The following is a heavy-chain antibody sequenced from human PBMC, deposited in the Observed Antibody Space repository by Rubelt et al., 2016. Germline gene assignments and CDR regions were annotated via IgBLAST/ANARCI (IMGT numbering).Heavy chain of an antibody. CDR1: GFTFSSYE. J-gene: IGHJ3*02. D-gene: IGHD4-17*01. CDR3: ARTTADAFDI. Sequence: EVQLVESGGGLVQPGGSLRLSCAASGFTFSSYEMNWVRQAPGKGLEWVSYISSSGSTIYYADSVKGRFTIARDNAKNSLYLQRNSLRAEDTAVDYCARTTADAFDIWGQGTMVTVSS. CDR2: ISSSGSTI. V-gene: IGHV3-48*03.